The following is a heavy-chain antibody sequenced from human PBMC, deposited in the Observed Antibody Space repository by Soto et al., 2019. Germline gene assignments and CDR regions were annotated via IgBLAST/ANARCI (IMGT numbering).Heavy chain of an antibody. Sequence: QVQLQESGPGLVKPSETLSLTCTVSGGSVSSGSYYWSWIRQPPGKGLAGIGFIYYSGSTNYNPSLKSRVTISVDTSKNQFSLKLSSVTAADTAVYYCARGYCTNGVCYPYYFDYWGQGTLVTVSS. CDR3: ARGYCTNGVCYPYYFDY. D-gene: IGHD2-8*01. V-gene: IGHV4-61*01. CDR1: GGSVSSGSYY. J-gene: IGHJ4*02. CDR2: IYYSGST.